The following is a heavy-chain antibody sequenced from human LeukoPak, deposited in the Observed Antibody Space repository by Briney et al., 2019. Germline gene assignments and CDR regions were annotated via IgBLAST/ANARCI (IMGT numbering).Heavy chain of an antibody. Sequence: GGSLRLSCAASGFTFSSYSMNWVRQAPGKGLEWVSSISSSSSCIYYADSVKGRFTISRDNAKNPLYLQMNSLRAEDTAVYYCARDYYDSSGYYHFDYWGQGTLVTVSS. D-gene: IGHD3-22*01. CDR2: ISSSSSCI. CDR3: ARDYYDSSGYYHFDY. J-gene: IGHJ4*02. CDR1: GFTFSSYS. V-gene: IGHV3-21*01.